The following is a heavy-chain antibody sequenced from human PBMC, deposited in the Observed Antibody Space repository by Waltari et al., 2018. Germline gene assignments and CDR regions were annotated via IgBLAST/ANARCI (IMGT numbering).Heavy chain of an antibody. V-gene: IGHV3-30-3*01. CDR3: AREAGDY. CDR2: ISYDGSNK. CDR1: GFTFSSHA. Sequence: QVQLVESGGGVVQPGRSLRLSCAASGFTFSSHAMQWARQAPGKGLEWVAVISYDGSNKYYADSVKGRFTISRDNSKNTLYLQMNSLRAEDTAVYYCAREAGDYWGQGTLVTVSS. J-gene: IGHJ4*02.